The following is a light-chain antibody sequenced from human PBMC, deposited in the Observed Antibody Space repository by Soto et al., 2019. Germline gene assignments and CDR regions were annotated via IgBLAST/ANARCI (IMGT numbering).Light chain of an antibody. CDR2: EVS. CDR3: CSYAGSNTAV. Sequence: QSALTQPASVSGSPGQSITISCTGTSSDVGSYNLVSWYQQHPGKAPKVLIYEVSKRPSGVSNRFSGSKSGNAASLTISGLQAEDEAHYYCCSYAGSNTAVFGGGTQLTVL. CDR1: SSDVGSYNL. V-gene: IGLV2-23*02. J-gene: IGLJ2*01.